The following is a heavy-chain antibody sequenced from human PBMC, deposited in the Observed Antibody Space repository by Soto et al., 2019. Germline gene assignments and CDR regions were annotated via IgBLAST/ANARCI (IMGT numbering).Heavy chain of an antibody. J-gene: IGHJ4*02. D-gene: IGHD3-10*01. CDR2: ISTYNGRT. V-gene: IGHV1-18*01. Sequence: ASVKVSCKASGYNFPNYGITWVRQAPGQGLEWMGGISTYNGRTNYAQKFQGRVTITRDTSASTAYMELSSLRSEDTAVYYCARCEGYYGSGSYSVYWGQGTLVTVSS. CDR1: GYNFPNYG. CDR3: ARCEGYYGSGSYSVY.